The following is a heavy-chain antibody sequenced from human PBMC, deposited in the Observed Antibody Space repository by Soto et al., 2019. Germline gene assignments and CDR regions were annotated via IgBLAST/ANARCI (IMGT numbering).Heavy chain of an antibody. CDR1: GYTFTSYG. J-gene: IGHJ4*02. CDR3: ARGKGYCSGGSCYLGALFDY. CDR2: ISAYNGNT. Sequence: GASVKVSCKASGYTFTSYGISWVRQAPGQGLEWMGWISAYNGNTNYAQKLQGRVTMTTDTSTSTAYMELRSLRSDDTAVYYCARGKGYCSGGSCYLGALFDYWGQGTLVTVSS. V-gene: IGHV1-18*04. D-gene: IGHD2-15*01.